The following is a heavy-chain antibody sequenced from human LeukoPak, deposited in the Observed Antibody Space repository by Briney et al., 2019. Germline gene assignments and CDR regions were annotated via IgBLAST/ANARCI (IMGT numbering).Heavy chain of an antibody. CDR2: ISGSGGST. V-gene: IGHV3-23*01. J-gene: IGHJ4*02. CDR1: GFTFSSYA. Sequence: GGSLRLSCVASGFTFSSYALSWVRQAPGKGLEWVSAISGSGGSTYYADSVKGRFTISRDNSKNTLYLQMNSLRAEDTAVYYCIVVRGVTPYFDYWGQGTLVTVSS. D-gene: IGHD3-10*01. CDR3: IVVRGVTPYFDY.